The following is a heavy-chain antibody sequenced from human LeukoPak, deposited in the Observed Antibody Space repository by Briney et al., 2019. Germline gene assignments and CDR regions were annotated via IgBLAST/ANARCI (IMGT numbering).Heavy chain of an antibody. CDR2: IYYSGST. V-gene: IGHV4-59*01. D-gene: IGHD3-22*01. Sequence: SETLSLTCTVSGGSISSYYWSWIRQPPGKELEWIGYIYYSGSTNYNPSLKSRVTISIDTSKNQFSLKLSSVAAADTAVYYCARVTPNYYDSSGLYYYYIDVWGKGTTVTVSS. J-gene: IGHJ6*03. CDR1: GGSISSYY. CDR3: ARVTPNYYDSSGLYYYYIDV.